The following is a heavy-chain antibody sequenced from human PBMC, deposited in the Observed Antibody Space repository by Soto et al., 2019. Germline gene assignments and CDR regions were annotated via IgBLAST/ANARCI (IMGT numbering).Heavy chain of an antibody. Sequence: PGESLKISCKGSGYSFTSYWISWVRQMPGKGLEWMGRIDPSDSYTNYSPSFQGQVTISADKSISTAYLQWNSLEASDTAIYYCARPMTAAGSDGYWGQGTLVTSPQ. CDR1: GYSFTSYW. D-gene: IGHD6-13*01. CDR3: ARPMTAAGSDGY. CDR2: IDPSDSYT. V-gene: IGHV5-10-1*04. J-gene: IGHJ4*02.